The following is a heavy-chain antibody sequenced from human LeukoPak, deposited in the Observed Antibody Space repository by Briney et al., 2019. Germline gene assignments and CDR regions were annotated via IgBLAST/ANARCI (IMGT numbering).Heavy chain of an antibody. V-gene: IGHV3-9*01. Sequence: PGGSLRLSCAASGFTFDDYAMHWVRQAPGKGLEWVSGISWNSGSIGYADSVEGRFTISRDNAKNSLYLQMNSLRAEDTALYYCAKGKKSANWFDPWGQGTLVTVSS. J-gene: IGHJ5*02. CDR2: ISWNSGSI. CDR1: GFTFDDYA. CDR3: AKGKKSANWFDP.